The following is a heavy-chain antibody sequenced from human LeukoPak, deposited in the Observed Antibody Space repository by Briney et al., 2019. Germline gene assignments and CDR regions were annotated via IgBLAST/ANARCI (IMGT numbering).Heavy chain of an antibody. CDR1: GGSISSYY. V-gene: IGHV4-59*01. Sequence: SETLSLTCTVSGGSISSYYWSWIRQPPGRGLEWIGYIYYSGSTNYNPSLKSRVTISVDTSKNQFSLKLSSVTAADTAVYYCARAPPPLRFLEWLSPMDVWGQGTTVTVSS. J-gene: IGHJ6*02. D-gene: IGHD3-3*01. CDR2: IYYSGST. CDR3: ARAPPPLRFLEWLSPMDV.